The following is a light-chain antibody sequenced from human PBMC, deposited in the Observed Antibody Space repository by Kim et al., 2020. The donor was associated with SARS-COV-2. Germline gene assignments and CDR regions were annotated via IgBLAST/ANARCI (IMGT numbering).Light chain of an antibody. CDR1: DLGRKS. CDR3: QAWDTRTDHYV. V-gene: IGLV3-21*04. J-gene: IGLJ1*01. CDR2: YDS. Sequence: PGKAATISWVRNDLGRKSVHWNQQKPGQAPVVVIYYDSDRPSGIPERFSGSKSGNTATLTISRVESGDEADYYCQAWDTRTDHYVFGSGTKVTVL.